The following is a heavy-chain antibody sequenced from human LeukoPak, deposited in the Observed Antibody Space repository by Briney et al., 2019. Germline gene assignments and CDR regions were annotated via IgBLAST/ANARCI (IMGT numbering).Heavy chain of an antibody. CDR3: ARSGYSSSWATYYFDY. V-gene: IGHV1-69*13. CDR1: GGTFSSYA. Sequence: GASVKVSCKASGGTFSSYAISWVRQAPGQGLEWMGGIIPIFGTANYAQKFQGRVTITADESTSTAYMELSSLRSEDTAVYYCARSGYSSSWATYYFDYWGQGTLVTVSS. J-gene: IGHJ4*02. CDR2: IIPIFGTA. D-gene: IGHD6-13*01.